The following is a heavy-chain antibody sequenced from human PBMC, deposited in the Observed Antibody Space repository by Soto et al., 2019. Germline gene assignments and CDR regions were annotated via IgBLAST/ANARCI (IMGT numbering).Heavy chain of an antibody. J-gene: IGHJ3*01. V-gene: IGHV3-23*01. D-gene: IGHD3-9*01. CDR2: ISDRGQSV. CDR3: SALIVPGGLVRDISVAL. Sequence: PGRYLRLCCAASGFTFSSYAMSWVRQAPGKGLEWVSSISDRGQSVFFADSVKGRFTISRDNSNNTLYLQMNSLRADDTAVYYCSALIVPGGLVRDISVALLGQAILVNV. CDR1: GFTFSSYA.